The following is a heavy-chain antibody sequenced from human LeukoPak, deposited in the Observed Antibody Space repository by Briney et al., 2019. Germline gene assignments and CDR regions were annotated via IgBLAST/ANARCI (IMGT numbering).Heavy chain of an antibody. V-gene: IGHV3-74*01. CDR2: INSDGSST. Sequence: HPGGSLRLSCAASGFTFSRYWMHWVRQGPGKGLVWVSRINSDGSSTSYADSVKGRFTISRDNAENTLYLQMNSLRAEDTAVYYCAREYSTGFDPWGQGTLVTVSS. J-gene: IGHJ5*02. CDR3: AREYSTGFDP. D-gene: IGHD2-15*01. CDR1: GFTFSRYW.